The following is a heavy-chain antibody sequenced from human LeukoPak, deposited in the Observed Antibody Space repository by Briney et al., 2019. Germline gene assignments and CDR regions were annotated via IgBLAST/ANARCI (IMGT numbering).Heavy chain of an antibody. CDR2: FLHSGGS. V-gene: IGHV4-59*12. D-gene: IGHD2-15*01. CDR3: ARELGYCSGGSCYAGAGWFDP. Sequence: SETLSLTCTVSGGSISSYYWSWIRQPPGKGLEWIGEFLHSGGSNYNPSLKSRVTISVDTSKNQFSLKLSSVTAADTAVYYCARELGYCSGGSCYAGAGWFDPWGQGTLVTVSS. CDR1: GGSISSYY. J-gene: IGHJ5*02.